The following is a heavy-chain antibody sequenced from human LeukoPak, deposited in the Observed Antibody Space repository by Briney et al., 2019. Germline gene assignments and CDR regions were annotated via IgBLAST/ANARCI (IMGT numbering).Heavy chain of an antibody. CDR1: GYTFSPYW. D-gene: IGHD3-10*02. CDR3: TRENYVPDS. CDR2: ISDGGSAT. V-gene: IGHV3-7*03. J-gene: IGHJ4*02. Sequence: AGRSLRLSCVASGYTFSPYWMSWVRQTPGKGLEWVASISDGGSATYYVDSVRGRFTISRDDAKNSLFLQMNGLRADDTAVYYCTRENYVPDSWGQGTLVTVSS.